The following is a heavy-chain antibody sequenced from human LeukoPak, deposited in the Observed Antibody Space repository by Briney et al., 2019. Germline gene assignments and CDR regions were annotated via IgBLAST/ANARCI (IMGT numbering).Heavy chain of an antibody. J-gene: IGHJ3*02. CDR2: IYHSGST. CDR3: ARLARDAYNYDACDI. D-gene: IGHD5-24*01. CDR1: GGSISSSNW. Sequence: SESLSLTCAVSGGSISSSNWWSWVRQPPEKGLEWIGEIYHSGSTYSNPSLQSRVIISVDKSKNQFSLKLTSVTAADTAVYYCARLARDAYNYDACDIWGQGTMVTVSS. V-gene: IGHV4-4*02.